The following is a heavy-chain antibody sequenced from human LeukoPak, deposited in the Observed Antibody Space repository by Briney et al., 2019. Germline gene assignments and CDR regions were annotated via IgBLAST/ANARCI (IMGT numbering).Heavy chain of an antibody. V-gene: IGHV4-4*07. Sequence: SETLSLTCTVSGPSINNYYWSWIRQPAGKGLEWIGRIYITGSNIYNPSFKSRVTMSVDTSKNQFSLKLSSVTAADTAVYYCARDRGVPCPGFDYWGQGTLVTVSS. D-gene: IGHD3-10*01. CDR3: ARDRGVPCPGFDY. CDR1: GPSINNYY. CDR2: IYITGSN. J-gene: IGHJ4*02.